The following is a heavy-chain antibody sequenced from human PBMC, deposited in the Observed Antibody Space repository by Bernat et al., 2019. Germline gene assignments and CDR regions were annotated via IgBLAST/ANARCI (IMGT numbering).Heavy chain of an antibody. Sequence: EVQLVESGGGLVKPGGSLRLSCAASGFTFSNAWMNWVRQAPGKGLEWVGRIKSKTDGGTTDYAAPVKGRFTISRDDSKNTLYLQMNSLRAEDTAVYYCATSSSGWYETDAFDIWGQGTMVTVSS. J-gene: IGHJ3*02. CDR1: GFTFSNAW. D-gene: IGHD6-19*01. V-gene: IGHV3-15*07. CDR3: ATSSSGWYETDAFDI. CDR2: IKSKTDGGTT.